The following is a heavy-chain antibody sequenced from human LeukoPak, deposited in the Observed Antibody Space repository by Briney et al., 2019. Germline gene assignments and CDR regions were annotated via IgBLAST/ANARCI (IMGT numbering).Heavy chain of an antibody. D-gene: IGHD1-26*01. CDR3: ARADPKIVGATPGASDI. V-gene: IGHV2-5*02. CDR1: GFSLSTSGVG. Sequence: SGPTLVNPTQTLTLTCTFSGFSLSTSGVGVGWIRQPPGKALEWLALIYWDDDKRYSPSLKSRLTITKDTSKNQVVLTMTNMDPVDTATYYCARADPKIVGATPGASDIWGQGTMVTVSS. CDR2: IYWDDDK. J-gene: IGHJ3*02.